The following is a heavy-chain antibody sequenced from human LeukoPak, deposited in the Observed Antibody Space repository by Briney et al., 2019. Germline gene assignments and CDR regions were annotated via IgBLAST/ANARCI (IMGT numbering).Heavy chain of an antibody. V-gene: IGHV3-21*01. Sequence: GGSLRLSCAASGFTFSSYSMNWVRQAPGKGLEWVSFISTSSSYIHNADSVKGRFTISRDNAKNSLYLQMNSLRAEDTAVYYCAREWLGGASSGWDLPDVWGKGTTVTISS. CDR1: GFTFSSYS. J-gene: IGHJ6*04. CDR2: ISTSSSYI. CDR3: AREWLGGASSGWDLPDV. D-gene: IGHD6-19*01.